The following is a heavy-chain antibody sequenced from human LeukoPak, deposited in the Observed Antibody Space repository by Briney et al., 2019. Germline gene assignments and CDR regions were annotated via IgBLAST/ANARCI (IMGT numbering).Heavy chain of an antibody. Sequence: GGSLRLSCAASGFTFSIYAMNWVRQAPGKGLEWVTGISASGGSTYYADSVRGRFTISRDNSKNTLYLQMRSLRAEDTAVYYCASRTQYTSGYYFDNWGQGTLVTVSS. CDR2: ISASGGST. CDR1: GFTFSIYA. D-gene: IGHD3-22*01. V-gene: IGHV3-23*01. J-gene: IGHJ4*02. CDR3: ASRTQYTSGYYFDN.